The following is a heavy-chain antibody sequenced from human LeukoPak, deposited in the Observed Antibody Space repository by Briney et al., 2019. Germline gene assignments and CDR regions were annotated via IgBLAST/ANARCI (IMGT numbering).Heavy chain of an antibody. CDR1: GFIFSTYT. J-gene: IGHJ4*02. Sequence: GGSLRLSCSTSGFIFSTYTMYWVRQAPGKGLEYVSVINGDGRTTYYIDSVKGRFTISGDNSKNTLYLQMSSLSTEDTAVYYCVGDQVDDTGYLRWGQGTRVTVSA. CDR2: INGDGRTT. D-gene: IGHD5-12*01. V-gene: IGHV3-64D*06. CDR3: VGDQVDDTGYLR.